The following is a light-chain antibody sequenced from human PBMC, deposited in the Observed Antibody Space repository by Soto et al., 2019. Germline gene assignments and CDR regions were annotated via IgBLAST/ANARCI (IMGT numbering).Light chain of an antibody. CDR2: DAS. CDR3: QQHHTSSIT. V-gene: IGKV1-5*01. J-gene: IGKJ5*01. CDR1: QTISSW. Sequence: DIQMTQSPSTLSASVGDRVTITCRASQTISSWLAWYQQKPGKAPNLLIYDASTLERGVPSRFSGTGSETEFPLTIDRLQPDDFATYYCQQHHTSSITFGQGTRLEIK.